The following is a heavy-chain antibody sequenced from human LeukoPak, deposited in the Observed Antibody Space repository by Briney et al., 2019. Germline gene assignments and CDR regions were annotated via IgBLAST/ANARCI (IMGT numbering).Heavy chain of an antibody. CDR1: GGTFSSYA. CDR2: IIPILGIA. CDR3: AKYQLLYNRTWRDAFDV. D-gene: IGHD3-10*01. V-gene: IGHV1-69*04. Sequence: GASVKVSCKASGGTFSSYAISWVRQAPGQGLEWMGRIIPILGIANYAQKFQGRVTITADKSTSTAYMELSSLRSEDTAVYYCAKYQLLYNRTWRDAFDVWGQGTMVTVSS. J-gene: IGHJ3*01.